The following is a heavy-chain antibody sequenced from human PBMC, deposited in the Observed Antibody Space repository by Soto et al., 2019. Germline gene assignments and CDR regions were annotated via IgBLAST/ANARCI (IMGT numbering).Heavy chain of an antibody. CDR3: ARDKVYGDNSFDF. Sequence: ASVKVSCKAFGYIFSNFYIHWVLQAPGQGLEWMGIINPNTGGTSYPQKFQGRVTLTRDTSTSTVHMEMSSLTSEDTAVYYCARDKVYGDNSFDFWGQGTLVTVSS. J-gene: IGHJ4*02. D-gene: IGHD4-17*01. CDR1: GYIFSNFY. V-gene: IGHV1-46*01. CDR2: INPNTGGT.